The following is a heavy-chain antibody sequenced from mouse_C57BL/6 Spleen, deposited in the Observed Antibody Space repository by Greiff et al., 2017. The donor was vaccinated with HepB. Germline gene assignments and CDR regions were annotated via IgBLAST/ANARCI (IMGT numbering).Heavy chain of an antibody. Sequence: QVHVKQPGTELVKPGASVKLSCKASGYTFTSYWMHWVKQRPGQGLEWIGNINPSNGGTNYNEKFKSKATLTVDKSSSTAYMQLSSLTSEDSAVYYCARGDGYYVWYFDVWGTGTTVTVSS. CDR3: ARGDGYYVWYFDV. D-gene: IGHD2-3*01. V-gene: IGHV1-53*01. CDR2: INPSNGGT. J-gene: IGHJ1*03. CDR1: GYTFTSYW.